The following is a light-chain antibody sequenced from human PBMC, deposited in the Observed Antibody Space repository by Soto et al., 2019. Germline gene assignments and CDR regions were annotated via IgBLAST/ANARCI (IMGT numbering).Light chain of an antibody. V-gene: IGKV3-20*01. CDR3: QHYGSSSTWT. Sequence: EIVLTQSPGTLSLSPGERATLSSRASQSVSSAYLAWYQHKPGQPPTLLIYAASSRVTGIPDRFSGSGSGTDFTLTISRLEPEDFAVYYCQHYGSSSTWTFGQGTKVEI. CDR1: QSVSSAY. CDR2: AAS. J-gene: IGKJ1*01.